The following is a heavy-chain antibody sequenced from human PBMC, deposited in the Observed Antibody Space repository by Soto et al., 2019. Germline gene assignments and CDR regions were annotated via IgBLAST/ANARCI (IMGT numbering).Heavy chain of an antibody. V-gene: IGHV3-23*01. Sequence: QPGGSLRLSCAASGFTFTDYAMNWVRQAPGKGLEWVSMISGSGGSTFYADSVKGRFTISRDNSKNTVYLQMNSLTAADTALYYCARGMTPPGAPAWYYFDSWGQGTLVTVSS. CDR1: GFTFTDYA. CDR3: ARGMTPPGAPAWYYFDS. D-gene: IGHD2-8*02. J-gene: IGHJ4*02. CDR2: ISGSGGST.